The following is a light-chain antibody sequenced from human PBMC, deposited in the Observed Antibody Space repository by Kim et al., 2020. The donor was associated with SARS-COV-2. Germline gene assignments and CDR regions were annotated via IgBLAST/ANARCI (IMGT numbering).Light chain of an antibody. CDR1: SSDVGAYDF. CDR2: DVS. Sequence: GQSITISGTGTSSDVGAYDFVSWYQQHPGTAPKLIIYDVSHRPSGVSSRFSGSKSGNTASLTISGLQAEDEADYYCASCSTTTNVLVGGGTKLTVL. CDR3: ASCSTTTNVL. V-gene: IGLV2-14*03. J-gene: IGLJ2*01.